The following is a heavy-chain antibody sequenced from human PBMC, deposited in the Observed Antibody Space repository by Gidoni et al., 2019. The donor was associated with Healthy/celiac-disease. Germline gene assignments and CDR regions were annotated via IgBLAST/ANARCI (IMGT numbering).Heavy chain of an antibody. CDR3: ARDHQQQQETISPGYFDL. CDR2: IIPIFGTA. V-gene: IGHV1-69*01. D-gene: IGHD3-3*01. CDR1: GGTFSSYA. Sequence: QVQLVQSGAEVKKPGSSVKVSCKASGGTFSSYAISWVRQAPGQGLEWMGGIIPIFGTANYAQKFQGRVTITADESTSTAYMELSRLRSEETAVYYCARDHQQQQETISPGYFDLWGRGTLVTVSS. J-gene: IGHJ2*01.